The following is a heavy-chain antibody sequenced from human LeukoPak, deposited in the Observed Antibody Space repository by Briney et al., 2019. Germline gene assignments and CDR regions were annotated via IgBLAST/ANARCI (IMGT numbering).Heavy chain of an antibody. CDR1: GFTSSSYA. CDR2: ISGSGGST. D-gene: IGHD4-17*01. CDR3: ARDIDNGDYVVY. J-gene: IGHJ4*02. Sequence: GGSLRLSCAASGFTSSSYAMSWVRQAPGKGLEWVSAISGSGGSTYYADSVKGRFTISRDNSKNTLYLQMNSLRAEDTAVYYCARDIDNGDYVVYWGQGTLVTVSS. V-gene: IGHV3-23*01.